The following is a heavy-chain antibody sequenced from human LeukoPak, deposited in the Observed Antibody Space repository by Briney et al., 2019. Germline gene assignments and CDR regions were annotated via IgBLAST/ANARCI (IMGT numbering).Heavy chain of an antibody. CDR3: ARDYYGSGSYWHY. V-gene: IGHV4-4*07. Sequence: KASETLSLTCTVSGGSISNYYWSWIRQPAGKGLEWIGRIYTSGSTNYNPSLKSRVTMSVDTSKNQFSLKLSSVTAADTAVYYCARDYYGSGSYWHYWGQGTLVTVSS. J-gene: IGHJ4*02. D-gene: IGHD3-10*01. CDR2: IYTSGST. CDR1: GGSISNYY.